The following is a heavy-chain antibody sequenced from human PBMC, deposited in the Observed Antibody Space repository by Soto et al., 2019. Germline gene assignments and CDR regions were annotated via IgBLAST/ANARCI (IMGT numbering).Heavy chain of an antibody. J-gene: IGHJ6*02. D-gene: IGHD3-16*01. Sequence: GSLRLSCAASGFTVSDNYITWVRQAPGKGLEWVSLLYSGGRIYYADSVKGRFTISRDTSKTTLYLQMNSLRTEDTAVYYCARSDRDYAYALNVWGQETTVTVS. CDR1: GFTVSDNY. CDR2: LYSGGRI. CDR3: ARSDRDYAYALNV. V-gene: IGHV3-53*01.